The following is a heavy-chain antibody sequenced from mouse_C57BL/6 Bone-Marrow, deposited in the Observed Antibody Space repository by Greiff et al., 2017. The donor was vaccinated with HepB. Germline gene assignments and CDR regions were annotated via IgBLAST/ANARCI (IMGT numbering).Heavy chain of an antibody. D-gene: IGHD2-1*01. Sequence: VKLQQSGPELVKPGASVKISCKASGYAFSSSWMNWVKQRPGKGLEWIGRIYPGDGDTNYNGKFKGKATLTADKSSSTAYMQLSSLTSEDSAVYFCARGGNYFYYFDYWGQGTTLTVSS. J-gene: IGHJ2*01. CDR2: IYPGDGDT. V-gene: IGHV1-82*01. CDR1: GYAFSSSW. CDR3: ARGGNYFYYFDY.